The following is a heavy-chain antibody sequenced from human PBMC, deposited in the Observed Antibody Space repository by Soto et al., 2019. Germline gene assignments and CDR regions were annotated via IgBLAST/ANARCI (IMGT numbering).Heavy chain of an antibody. CDR2: INSDGSST. CDR3: ARARAYYDFWSGFLASHAFDI. V-gene: IGHV3-74*01. J-gene: IGHJ3*02. CDR1: GFTFSSYA. Sequence: PGGSLRLSCAASGFTFSSYAMSWVRQAPGKGLEWVSRINSDGSSTSYADSVKGRFTISRDNAKNTLYLQMNSLRAEDTAVYYCARARAYYDFWSGFLASHAFDIWGQGTMVTVSS. D-gene: IGHD3-3*01.